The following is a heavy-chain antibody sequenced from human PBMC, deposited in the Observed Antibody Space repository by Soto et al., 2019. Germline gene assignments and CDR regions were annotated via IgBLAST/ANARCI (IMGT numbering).Heavy chain of an antibody. D-gene: IGHD6-6*01. J-gene: IGHJ4*02. CDR2: IYYSGST. CDR3: AREVGIAARLIDY. V-gene: IGHV4-59*01. CDR1: GGSISSYY. Sequence: SETLSLTCTVSGGSISSYYWSWIRQPPGKGLEWIGYIYYSGSTNYNPSLKSRVTISVDTSKNQFSLKLSSVTAADTAVYYCAREVGIAARLIDYWGQGTLVTVSS.